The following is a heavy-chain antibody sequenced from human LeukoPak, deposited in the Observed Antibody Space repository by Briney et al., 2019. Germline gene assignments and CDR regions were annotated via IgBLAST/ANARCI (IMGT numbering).Heavy chain of an antibody. V-gene: IGHV3-23*01. Sequence: QPGGSLRLSCTASGFIFNNFGLMWVRQAPGKGLEWVSAISNDGGGTTYADFVKGRFTISRDNSKNTLFLQMNSLRAEDTALYYCAKGSSGYFADLWGQGTLVTVSS. CDR1: GFIFNNFG. CDR3: AKGSSGYFADL. J-gene: IGHJ5*02. CDR2: ISNDGGGT. D-gene: IGHD3-22*01.